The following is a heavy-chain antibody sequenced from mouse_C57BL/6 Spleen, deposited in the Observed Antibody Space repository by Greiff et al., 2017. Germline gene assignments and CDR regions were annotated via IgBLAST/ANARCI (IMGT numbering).Heavy chain of an antibody. Sequence: QVQLQQSGPGLVQPSQSLSITCTVSGFSLTSYGVHWVRQSPGKGLEWLGVIWSGGSTDYNAAFIFRLSISKDNSKSQVFFKMNSLQADDTAIYYCARRAWDWFAYWGQGTLVTVSA. CDR2: IWSGGST. V-gene: IGHV2-2*01. CDR3: ARRAWDWFAY. J-gene: IGHJ3*01. D-gene: IGHD3-1*01. CDR1: GFSLTSYG.